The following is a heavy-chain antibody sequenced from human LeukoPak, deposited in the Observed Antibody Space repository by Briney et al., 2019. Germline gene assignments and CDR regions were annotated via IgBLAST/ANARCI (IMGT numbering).Heavy chain of an antibody. Sequence: GGSLRLSXAASGFTVSSNYMSWVRQAPGKGLEWVSVIYSGGSTYYADSVKGRFTISRDNSKNTLCLQMNSLRAEDTAVYYCARDHSGGATYYFDYWGQGTLVTVSS. D-gene: IGHD1-26*01. CDR2: IYSGGST. V-gene: IGHV3-66*02. J-gene: IGHJ4*02. CDR3: ARDHSGGATYYFDY. CDR1: GFTVSSNY.